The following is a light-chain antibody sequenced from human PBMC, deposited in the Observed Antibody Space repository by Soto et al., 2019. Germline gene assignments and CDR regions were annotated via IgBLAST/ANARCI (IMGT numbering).Light chain of an antibody. CDR2: DAS. V-gene: IGKV1-33*01. J-gene: IGKJ5*01. Sequence: DIQMTQSPSSLSASVGYIFTITCQASQNIKNYLNWYQQKPGRAPKLLIYDASNLEAGVPSRFRGSGSGTDFTFTISRMKPEDIATYYCQQYENLPTFGQGTRLEIK. CDR3: QQYENLPT. CDR1: QNIKNY.